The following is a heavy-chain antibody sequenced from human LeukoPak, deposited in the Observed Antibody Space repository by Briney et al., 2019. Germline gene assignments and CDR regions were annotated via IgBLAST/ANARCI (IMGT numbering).Heavy chain of an antibody. CDR1: GYTFTSYD. Sequence: ASVKVSCKASGYTFTSYDINWVRQATGQGLEWMGWMNPNSGNTGYAQKFHGRVTITRNTSISTAYMELSSLRSEDTAVYYCARDNDSRDPPHFDYWSQGTLVTVSS. J-gene: IGHJ4*02. D-gene: IGHD3-16*01. CDR2: MNPNSGNT. CDR3: ARDNDSRDPPHFDY. V-gene: IGHV1-8*03.